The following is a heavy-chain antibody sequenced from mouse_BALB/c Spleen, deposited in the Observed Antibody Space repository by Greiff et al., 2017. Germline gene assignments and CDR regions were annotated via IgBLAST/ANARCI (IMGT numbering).Heavy chain of an antibody. Sequence: EVMLVESGGDLVKPGGSLKLSCAASGFTFSSYGMSWVRQTPDKRLEWVATISSGGSYTYYPDSVKGRFTISRDNAKNTLYLQMSSLKSEDTAMFYCARHDYDVYFDYWGQGTTLTVSS. D-gene: IGHD2-4*01. CDR2: ISSGGSYT. J-gene: IGHJ2*01. V-gene: IGHV5-6*02. CDR1: GFTFSSYG. CDR3: ARHDYDVYFDY.